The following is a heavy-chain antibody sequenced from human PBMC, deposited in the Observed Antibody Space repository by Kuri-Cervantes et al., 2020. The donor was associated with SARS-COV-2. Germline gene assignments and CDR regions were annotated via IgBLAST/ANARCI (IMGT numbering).Heavy chain of an antibody. D-gene: IGHD4-17*01. CDR3: AEATGLGWFDP. CDR1: GFTFSSYA. J-gene: IGHJ5*02. CDR2: ISGSGGST. V-gene: IGHV3-23*01. Sequence: GESLKISCAASGFTFSSYAMSWVRQAPGKGLEWVSAISGSGGSTYYADSVKGRFTISRDNSKNTLYLQMNSLRAEDTAVYYCAEATGLGWFDPWGQGTLVTVSS.